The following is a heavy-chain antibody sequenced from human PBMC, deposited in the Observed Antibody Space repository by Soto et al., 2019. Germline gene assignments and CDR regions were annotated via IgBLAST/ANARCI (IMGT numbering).Heavy chain of an antibody. V-gene: IGHV4-4*02. Sequence: SATLSLTCAVSGGSISSSNWWSWVRQPPGKGLEWIGEIYHSGSTNYNPSLKSRVTISVDKSKNQFSLKLSSVTAADTAVYYCARAPQQLASYYYYYGMDVWGQGTAVTVSS. CDR2: IYHSGST. J-gene: IGHJ6*02. D-gene: IGHD6-13*01. CDR3: ARAPQQLASYYYYYGMDV. CDR1: GGSISSSNW.